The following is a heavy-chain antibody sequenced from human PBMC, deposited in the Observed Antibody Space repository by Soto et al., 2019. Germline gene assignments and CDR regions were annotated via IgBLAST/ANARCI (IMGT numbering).Heavy chain of an antibody. CDR3: ARSGDEMEWLEYMDV. Sequence: TSETLSLTCTVSGGSISSGDYYWSWIRQPPGKGLEWIGVIYYSGSTYYNPSLKSRVTISVDTSKNQFSLKLSSVTAADTAVYYCARSGDEMEWLEYMDVWGKGTTVTVSS. J-gene: IGHJ6*03. CDR2: IYYSGST. V-gene: IGHV4-30-4*01. D-gene: IGHD3-3*01. CDR1: GGSISSGDYY.